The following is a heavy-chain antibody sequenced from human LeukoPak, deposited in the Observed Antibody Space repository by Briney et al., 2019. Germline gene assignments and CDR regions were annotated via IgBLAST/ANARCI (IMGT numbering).Heavy chain of an antibody. CDR3: ARDEVLWFGELPPYYYGMDV. D-gene: IGHD3-10*01. V-gene: IGHV3-21*01. Sequence: GGSLRLSCAASGLTFSSYSMNWVRQAPGKGLEWVSSISSSSSYIYYADSVKGRFTISRDNAKNSLYLQMNSLRAEDTAVYYCARDEVLWFGELPPYYYGMDVWGKGTTVTVSS. CDR1: GLTFSSYS. J-gene: IGHJ6*04. CDR2: ISSSSSYI.